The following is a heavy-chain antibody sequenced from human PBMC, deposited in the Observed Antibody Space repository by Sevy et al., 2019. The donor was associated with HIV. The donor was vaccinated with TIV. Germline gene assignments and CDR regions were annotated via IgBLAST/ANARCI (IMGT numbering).Heavy chain of an antibody. D-gene: IGHD6-19*01. Sequence: GGSLRLSCAASGFTFSDYYMSCIRQAPGKGLEWVSYISSSSSYTNYADSVKGRFTISRDNAKNSLYLQMNSLRAEDTAVYYCARDHIAVADDYWGQGTVVSVSS. CDR2: ISSSSSYT. CDR1: GFTFSDYY. V-gene: IGHV3-11*06. J-gene: IGHJ4*02. CDR3: ARDHIAVADDY.